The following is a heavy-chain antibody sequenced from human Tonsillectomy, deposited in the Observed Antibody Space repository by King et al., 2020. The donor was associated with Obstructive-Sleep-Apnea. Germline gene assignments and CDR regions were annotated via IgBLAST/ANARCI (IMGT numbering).Heavy chain of an antibody. CDR3: ARHLMSGSSCRFYY. D-gene: IGHD6-13*01. CDR1: GYSFATYW. V-gene: IGHV5-51*01. Sequence: DVQLVESGAEVKKAGESLKISCKGSGYSFATYWIGWVRQMPGKGLEWMGIIYPGDSDTRYSPSFQGQVTISTDKSISTAYLQWSSLKASDTAMYYCARHLMSGSSCRFYYGGQGNLVTLST. CDR2: IYPGDSDT. J-gene: IGHJ4*02.